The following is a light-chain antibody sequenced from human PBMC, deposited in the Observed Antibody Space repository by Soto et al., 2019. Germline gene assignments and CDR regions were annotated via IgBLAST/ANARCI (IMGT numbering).Light chain of an antibody. J-gene: IGKJ4*01. CDR1: QSISSW. CDR2: DAS. Sequence: DIQMTQSPSTLSASVGDRVTITCRASQSISSWLAWYQQKLARAPRLLIYDASSLETGVPSRFSGSGYGTEFTLPISSLQPDDFATYYCQQYNTYSSLTFGGGTKVDIK. V-gene: IGKV1-5*01. CDR3: QQYNTYSSLT.